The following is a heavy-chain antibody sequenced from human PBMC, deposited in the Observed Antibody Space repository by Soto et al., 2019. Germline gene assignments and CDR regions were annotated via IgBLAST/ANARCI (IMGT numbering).Heavy chain of an antibody. J-gene: IGHJ3*01. CDR2: IYWEDDK. V-gene: IGHV2-5*02. CDR1: GFSLSTDGVG. D-gene: IGHD2-2*01. Sequence: QITLKEAGPTLVKPTQTLTLTCTFSGFSLSTDGVGVGWIRQPPGKPLEWLALIYWEDDKRYSPSLKGRLTITKDTSKNQVVLTMTNMDPVDTATYYCAHAYGGTSWPNDAFDVWGQGTVVTVSS. CDR3: AHAYGGTSWPNDAFDV.